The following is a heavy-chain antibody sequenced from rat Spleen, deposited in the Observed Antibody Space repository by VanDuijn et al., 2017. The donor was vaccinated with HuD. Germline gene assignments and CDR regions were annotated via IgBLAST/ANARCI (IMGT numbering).Heavy chain of an antibody. J-gene: IGHJ2*01. V-gene: IGHV3-1*01. CDR1: GYSITSNY. CDR2: ISYSGGT. Sequence: EVQLQESGPGLVKPSQSLSLTCSVTGYSITSNYWAWIRKFPGNKMEWMGYISYSGGTGYNPSLKSRISITRDISRNQFFLQLNSVTTEDTATYYCVRSGTGWELRYFDHWGQGVMVTVSS. CDR3: VRSGTGWELRYFDH. D-gene: IGHD5-1*01.